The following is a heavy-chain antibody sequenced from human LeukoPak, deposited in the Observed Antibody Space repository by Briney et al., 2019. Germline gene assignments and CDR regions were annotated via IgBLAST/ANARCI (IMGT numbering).Heavy chain of an antibody. V-gene: IGHV1-46*01. CDR1: GYTFTSYY. D-gene: IGHD6-13*01. CDR2: INPSGGST. CDR3: AREHIAAAGLYYYYGMDV. J-gene: IGHJ6*02. Sequence: ASVKVSCKASGYTFTSYYMHWVRQAPGQGLEWMGMINPSGGSTSYAQKFQGRVTMTRDTSISTAYMELSRLRSDDTAVYYCAREHIAAAGLYYYYGMDVWGQGTTVTVSS.